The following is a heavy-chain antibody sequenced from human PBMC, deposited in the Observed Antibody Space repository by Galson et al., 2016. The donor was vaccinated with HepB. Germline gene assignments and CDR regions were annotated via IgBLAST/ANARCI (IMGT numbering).Heavy chain of an antibody. CDR3: ATHKTGPTGSPFDY. Sequence: SETLSLTCTVSGGSIRSNYYWGWIRQPPGQGLEWIGSIHYGGTTQYNPSLKSRVTMTVDTSKNQFSLNLGSVTAADTAFYYFATHKTGPTGSPFDYWGQGALVTVSS. D-gene: IGHD1-7*01. CDR2: IHYGGTT. CDR1: GGSIRSNYY. J-gene: IGHJ4*02. V-gene: IGHV4-39*01.